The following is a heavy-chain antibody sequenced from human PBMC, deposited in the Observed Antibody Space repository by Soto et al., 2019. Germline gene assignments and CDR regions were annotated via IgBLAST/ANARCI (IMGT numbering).Heavy chain of an antibody. CDR3: ARHTPAISISDH. Sequence: SHTLSLTCAVYGASFSGYYWRWISKHPGKGLEWIGEINHSGSTNYNPSLKSRVTISVDTSKNQFSLKLSSVTAADTAVYYCARHTPAISISDHWGQGTLVTVSS. CDR2: INHSGST. J-gene: IGHJ4*02. V-gene: IGHV4-34*01. CDR1: GASFSGYY. D-gene: IGHD2-15*01.